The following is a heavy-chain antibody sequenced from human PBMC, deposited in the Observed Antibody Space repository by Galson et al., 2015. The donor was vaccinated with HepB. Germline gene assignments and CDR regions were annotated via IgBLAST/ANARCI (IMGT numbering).Heavy chain of an antibody. CDR1: GFTFDDYA. CDR2: ISWNSGSI. D-gene: IGHD3-3*01. V-gene: IGHV3-9*01. CDR3: AKDGTFYDFWSGYYGDWYFDL. J-gene: IGHJ2*01. Sequence: SLRLSCAASGFTFDDYAMHWVRQAPGKGLEWVSGISWNSGSIGYADSVKGRFTISRDNAKNSLYLQMNSLRAEDTALYYCAKDGTFYDFWSGYYGDWYFDLWGRGTLVTVSS.